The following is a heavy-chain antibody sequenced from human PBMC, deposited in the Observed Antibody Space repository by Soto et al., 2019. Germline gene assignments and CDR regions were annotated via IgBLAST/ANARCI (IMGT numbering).Heavy chain of an antibody. D-gene: IGHD2-15*01. CDR1: GFIFENFG. J-gene: IGHJ4*02. Sequence: GGSLRLSCAASGFIFENFGMSWVRQAPGKGLEWISSISGSGFKKYYADSVKGRFTISRDNSKSTVYLQMNSLTAEDTAVYFCAKRRGAGGHFDYWGQGALVTVSS. V-gene: IGHV3-23*01. CDR3: AKRRGAGGHFDY. CDR2: ISGSGFKK.